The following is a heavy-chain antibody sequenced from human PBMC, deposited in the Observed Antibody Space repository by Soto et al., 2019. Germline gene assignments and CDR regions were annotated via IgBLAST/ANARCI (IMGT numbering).Heavy chain of an antibody. J-gene: IGHJ6*02. CDR1: GYSFASYW. Sequence: GGSVKISCQGSGYSFASYWIGWVRQMPGKDLEWMGIIYPGDSDTRYSPSFQGQVTISADKSLRTVYLQWTSLKASDTALYYCARTRSFTLGFYYDGMDVWGQGTTVTVSS. D-gene: IGHD6-6*01. CDR2: IYPGDSDT. V-gene: IGHV5-51*01. CDR3: ARTRSFTLGFYYDGMDV.